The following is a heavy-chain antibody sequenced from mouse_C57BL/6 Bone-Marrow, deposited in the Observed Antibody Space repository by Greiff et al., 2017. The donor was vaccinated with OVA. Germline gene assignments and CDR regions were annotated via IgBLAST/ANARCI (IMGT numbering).Heavy chain of an antibody. V-gene: IGHV14-4*01. Sequence: EVQLQQSGAELVRPGASVKLSCTASGFNIQDDYMHWVKQRPEQGLEWIGWIDPENGDTEYASKFQGKATITADTSSKTAYLQLSSLTSEDTAVYYCTFYGSSGFDYWGQGTTLTVSS. CDR1: GFNIQDDY. CDR2: IDPENGDT. D-gene: IGHD1-1*01. CDR3: TFYGSSGFDY. J-gene: IGHJ2*01.